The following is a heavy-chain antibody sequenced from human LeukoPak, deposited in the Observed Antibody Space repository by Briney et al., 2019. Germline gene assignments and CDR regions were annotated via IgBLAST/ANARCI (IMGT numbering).Heavy chain of an antibody. D-gene: IGHD3-22*01. J-gene: IGHJ4*02. CDR2: ISGGGETT. CDR3: AKDFLWYYYDGRGYTDDS. CDR1: GFTFSSCA. Sequence: GGSLRLSCAASGFTFSSCAMRWVRQAPGKGLQWVSAISGGGETTYYADSVKGRFIISRDNSKNAVYLQVSSLRAEDTAVYYCAKDFLWYYYDGRGYTDDSWGQGTLVTVSS. V-gene: IGHV3-23*01.